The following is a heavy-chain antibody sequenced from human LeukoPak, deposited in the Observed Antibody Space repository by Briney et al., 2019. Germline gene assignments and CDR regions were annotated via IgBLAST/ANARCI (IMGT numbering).Heavy chain of an antibody. D-gene: IGHD7-27*01. CDR2: IYYSGST. V-gene: IGHV4-59*01. CDR3: ARSLGHHDY. Sequence: SETLSLTCTVSGGSISSDYWSWIRQPPGKGLEWIGYIYYSGSTNYNPSLKSRVTISVDTSKNQFSLKLNSVTAADTAVYYCARSLGHHDYWGQGTLVTVSS. J-gene: IGHJ4*02. CDR1: GGSISSDY.